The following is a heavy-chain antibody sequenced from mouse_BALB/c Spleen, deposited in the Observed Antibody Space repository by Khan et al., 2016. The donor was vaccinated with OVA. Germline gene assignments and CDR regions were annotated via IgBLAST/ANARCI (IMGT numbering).Heavy chain of an antibody. Sequence: VQLQQPGPELVKPGASVKMSCKASGYTFTDYIIHWVKQKPGQGLEWIRYINPYNDGTKYNEKFKGKATLTSDKSSSTVYMELSGLTSEDSAVYYCARDYGRSFWFAYWGQGTLVTVSA. CDR2: INPYNDGT. V-gene: IGHV1S136*01. D-gene: IGHD1-1*01. CDR1: GYTFTDYI. CDR3: ARDYGRSFWFAY. J-gene: IGHJ3*01.